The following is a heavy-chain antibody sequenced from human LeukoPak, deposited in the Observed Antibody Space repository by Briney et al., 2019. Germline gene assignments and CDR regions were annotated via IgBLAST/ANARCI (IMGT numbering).Heavy chain of an antibody. V-gene: IGHV3-21*01. CDR1: GFTFSSYS. J-gene: IGHJ4*02. D-gene: IGHD4-17*01. Sequence: GGSLRLSCAASGFTFSSYSMNWVRQAPGKGLEWASSISSSSSYIYYADSVKGRFTISRDNAKNSLYLQMNSLRAEDTAVYYCARGSVMTTVTPADYWGQGTLVTVSS. CDR2: ISSSSSYI. CDR3: ARGSVMTTVTPADY.